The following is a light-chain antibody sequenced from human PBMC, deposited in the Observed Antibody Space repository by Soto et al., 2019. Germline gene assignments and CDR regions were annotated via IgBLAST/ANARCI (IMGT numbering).Light chain of an antibody. Sequence: QSVLTQPASVSGSPGQSITISCTGTSSDVGSYDLVSWYQHHSGKAPKIIIYVVNKRPSGISDRFSGSKSGNTASLTISGLQAEDEADYFCCSFVRTNGLLFGGGTKVTVL. CDR1: SSDVGSYDL. V-gene: IGLV2-23*02. J-gene: IGLJ2*01. CDR2: VVN. CDR3: CSFVRTNGLL.